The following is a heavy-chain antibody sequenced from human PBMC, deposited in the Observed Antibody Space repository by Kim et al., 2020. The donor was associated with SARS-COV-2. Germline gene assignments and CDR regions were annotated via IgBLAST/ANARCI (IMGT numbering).Heavy chain of an antibody. CDR2: ISAYNGNT. CDR3: ARVLIVADIVVVPQFDP. V-gene: IGHV1-18*01. CDR1: GYTFTSYG. Sequence: ASVKVSCKASGYTFTSYGISWVRQAPGQGLEWMGWISAYNGNTNYAQKLQGRVTMTTDTSTSTAYMELRSMRSDDTAVYYCARVLIVADIVVVPQFDPWGQGTLVTVSS. J-gene: IGHJ5*02. D-gene: IGHD2-2*01.